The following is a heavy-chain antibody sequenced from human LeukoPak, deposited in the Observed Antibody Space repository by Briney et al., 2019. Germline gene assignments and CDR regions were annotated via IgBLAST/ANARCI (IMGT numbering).Heavy chain of an antibody. CDR1: GFTVSTNY. V-gene: IGHV3-66*01. Sequence: PGGSLRLSCAASGFTVSTNYMSWVRQAPGRGLEWDSVIYSGGNTYYADSVKGRFTISRDNSKNTLYLQMNSLRADDTAVYYCARDSGTTVGYFDYWGQGTLVTVSS. CDR2: IYSGGNT. CDR3: ARDSGTTVGYFDY. J-gene: IGHJ4*02. D-gene: IGHD4-23*01.